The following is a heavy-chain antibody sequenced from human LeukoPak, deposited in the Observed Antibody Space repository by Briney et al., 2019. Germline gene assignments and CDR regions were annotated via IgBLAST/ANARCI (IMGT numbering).Heavy chain of an antibody. Sequence: PGRSLRLSCAASGFTFSSYGMHWVRQAPGKGLEWVAVIPYDGSNKYYADSVKGRFTISRDNSKNTLYLQMNSLRAEDTAVYYCAKGDGYNAFDYWGQGTLVTVSS. J-gene: IGHJ4*02. CDR1: GFTFSSYG. CDR2: IPYDGSNK. D-gene: IGHD5-24*01. CDR3: AKGDGYNAFDY. V-gene: IGHV3-30*18.